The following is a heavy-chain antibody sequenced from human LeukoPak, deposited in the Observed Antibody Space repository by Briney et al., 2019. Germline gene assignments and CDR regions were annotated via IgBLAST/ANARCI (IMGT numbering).Heavy chain of an antibody. CDR2: INTDGSST. CDR1: GFTFSSNW. Sequence: GGSLRLSCAASGFTFSSNWMHWVRQAPGKGLVWVSSINTDGSSTNYADSVKGRFTISRDNAKNTLYLRMNSLRVEDTAVYYCASTNIAAPGRAFDSWGQGTLVTVSS. D-gene: IGHD6-13*01. V-gene: IGHV3-74*01. CDR3: ASTNIAAPGRAFDS. J-gene: IGHJ4*02.